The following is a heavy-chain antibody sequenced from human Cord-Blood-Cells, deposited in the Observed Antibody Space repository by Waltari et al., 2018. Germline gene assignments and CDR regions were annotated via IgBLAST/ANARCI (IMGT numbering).Heavy chain of an antibody. Sequence: QMQLVQSGPEVKKPGTSVKVSCKASGFTFTSSAVQWVRQARRQRREWIGWIVVGSGNTNYAQKFQERVTITRDMSTSTAYMELSSLRSEDTAVYYCAASEVVTAMNAFDIWGQGTMVTVSS. J-gene: IGHJ3*02. V-gene: IGHV1-58*01. CDR3: AASEVVTAMNAFDI. D-gene: IGHD2-21*02. CDR2: IVVGSGNT. CDR1: GFTFTSSA.